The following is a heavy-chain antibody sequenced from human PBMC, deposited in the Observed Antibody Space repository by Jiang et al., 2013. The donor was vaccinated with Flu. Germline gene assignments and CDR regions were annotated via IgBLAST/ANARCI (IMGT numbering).Heavy chain of an antibody. CDR2: IFSDDEK. CDR3: ARNIDYYGSGAYDY. V-gene: IGHV2-26*01. D-gene: IGHD3-10*01. J-gene: IGHJ4*02. Sequence: KPTQTLTLTCTVSGFSLRIPKMGVSWIRQPPGKALEWLAHIFSDDEKSYSPSVRSRVSISKDTSKSQVVLTMTNMVPMDTATYFCARNIDYYGSGAYDYWGQGTLVTVSS. CDR1: GFSLRIPKMG.